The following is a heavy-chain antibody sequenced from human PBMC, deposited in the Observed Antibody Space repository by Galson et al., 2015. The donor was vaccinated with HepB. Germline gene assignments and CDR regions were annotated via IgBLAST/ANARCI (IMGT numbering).Heavy chain of an antibody. D-gene: IGHD3-22*01. CDR2: ISGSGGRT. V-gene: IGHV3-23*01. CDR1: GFTFSSYA. Sequence: SLRLSCAASGFTFSSYAMSWVRQAPGKGLEWVSAISGSGGRTYYADSVKGRFTISRDNPKNTLYLQMNSLRAEDTAVYYCAKDGAAMIVVVITYYFDYWGQGTLVTVSS. J-gene: IGHJ4*02. CDR3: AKDGAAMIVVVITYYFDY.